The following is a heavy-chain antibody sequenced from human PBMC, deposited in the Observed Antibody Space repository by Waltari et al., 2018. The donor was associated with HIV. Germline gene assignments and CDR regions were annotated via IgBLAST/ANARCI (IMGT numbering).Heavy chain of an antibody. D-gene: IGHD1-26*01. V-gene: IGHV4-34*04. CDR1: GGESFADFF. J-gene: IGHJ5*02. CDR3: AREARKRLRQGGINWFDP. Sequence: VQLEQWGGGLLRASETLSLTCAVYGGESFADFFWNWIRQSPERGLEWIGEQLQHHASHAGLRRLLLPLQQATISIDPGKRQTSLKLRAVTAADSGIYYCAREARKRLRQGGINWFDPWGQGITVTV. CDR2: QLQHHASHAGL.